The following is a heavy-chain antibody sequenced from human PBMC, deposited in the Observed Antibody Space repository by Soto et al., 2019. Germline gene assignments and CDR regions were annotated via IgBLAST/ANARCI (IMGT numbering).Heavy chain of an antibody. CDR2: ISAYNGNT. J-gene: IGHJ6*02. CDR3: ARGVTIFGVAPTPYNGMDV. V-gene: IGHV1-18*04. Sequence: LSSKECGERNTSNALRWVQHATRKGLEWMGWISAYNGNTNYAQKLQGRVTMTTDTSTSTAYMELRSLRSDDTAVYYCARGVTIFGVAPTPYNGMDVWGQATTVTGYS. CDR1: GERNTSNA. D-gene: IGHD3-3*01.